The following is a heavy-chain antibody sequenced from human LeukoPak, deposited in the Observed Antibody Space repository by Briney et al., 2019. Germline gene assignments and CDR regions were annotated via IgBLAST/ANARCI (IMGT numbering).Heavy chain of an antibody. Sequence: SETLSLTYTVSGASITNSLYYWGWIRQPPGKGLEWIATVYYTGSTYYNPSLKSRVTISIDTSKSHFSLKLSSVTAADMAVYYCARQDFGSGILPGYWGQGTLVTVSS. J-gene: IGHJ4*02. CDR2: VYYTGST. CDR3: ARQDFGSGILPGY. CDR1: GASITNSLYY. V-gene: IGHV4-39*01. D-gene: IGHD3-10*01.